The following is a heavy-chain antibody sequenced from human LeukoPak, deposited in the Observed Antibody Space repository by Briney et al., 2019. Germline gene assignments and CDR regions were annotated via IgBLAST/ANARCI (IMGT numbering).Heavy chain of an antibody. CDR1: GYTFTSYD. CDR2: MNPNSGNT. Sequence: ASVKVSCKASGYTFTSYDINWVRQATGRGLEWMGWMNPNSGNTGYAQKFQGRVTMTRNTSISTAYMELSSLRSEDTAVYYCARSDSRDDFWSGYYTGIDWFDPWGQGTLVTVSS. V-gene: IGHV1-8*01. J-gene: IGHJ5*02. CDR3: ARSDSRDDFWSGYYTGIDWFDP. D-gene: IGHD3-3*01.